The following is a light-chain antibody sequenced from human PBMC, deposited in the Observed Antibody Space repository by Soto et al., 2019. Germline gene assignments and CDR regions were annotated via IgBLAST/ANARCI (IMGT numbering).Light chain of an antibody. J-gene: IGLJ3*02. CDR2: EGS. CDR1: SSDVGSYNL. CDR3: CSYAGSRV. V-gene: IGLV2-23*01. Sequence: QSALTQPASVSGSPGQSITISCTGTSSDVGSYNLVSWYQQHPGKAPKHMIYEGSKRPSGVSNRFSGSKSGNTASLTISGLRAEDEADYHCCSYAGSRVFGGGTKLTVL.